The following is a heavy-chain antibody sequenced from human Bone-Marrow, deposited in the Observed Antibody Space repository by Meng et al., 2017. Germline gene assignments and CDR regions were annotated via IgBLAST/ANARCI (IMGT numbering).Heavy chain of an antibody. CDR1: GFTFSSYA. V-gene: IGHV3-30*04. D-gene: IGHD6-13*01. Sequence: GESLKISCAASGFTFSSYAMHWVRQAPGQGLEWVAVISYDGSNKYYEDSVKGRFTISRDNSKNTLYLQMNSMRGEDTAVYYCARKYSSSWPVDYWGQGTLVTVSS. CDR3: ARKYSSSWPVDY. J-gene: IGHJ4*02. CDR2: ISYDGSNK.